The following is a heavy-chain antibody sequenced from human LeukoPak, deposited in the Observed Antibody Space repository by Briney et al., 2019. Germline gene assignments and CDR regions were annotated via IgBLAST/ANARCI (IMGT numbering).Heavy chain of an antibody. CDR1: GFTFSSYG. V-gene: IGHV3-30*02. D-gene: IGHD2-15*01. Sequence: GGSLRLSCAASGFTFSSYGLHWVRQAPGKGLEWVAFIRYDGSNKYYADSVKGRFTISRDNSKNTLYLQMNSLRAEDTAVYYCAKDYAVVVASNYYYYMDVWGKGTTVTVSS. CDR3: AKDYAVVVASNYYYYMDV. CDR2: IRYDGSNK. J-gene: IGHJ6*03.